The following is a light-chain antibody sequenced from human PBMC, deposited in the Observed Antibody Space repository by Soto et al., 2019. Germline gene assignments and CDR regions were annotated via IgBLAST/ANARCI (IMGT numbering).Light chain of an antibody. J-gene: IGKJ2*01. CDR2: NVS. CDR1: QSLAYIDGHTY. CDR3: MQSTHWPPYT. Sequence: EVVMTQSPLSLPVTLGQPASISCRSSQSLAYIDGHTYLTWFHQRPGQSPRRLIYNVSNRDSGVPDRCSGSGSGTDFTLKISSVEAEDVGIYYCMQSTHWPPYTFGQGTKLEIK. V-gene: IGKV2-30*01.